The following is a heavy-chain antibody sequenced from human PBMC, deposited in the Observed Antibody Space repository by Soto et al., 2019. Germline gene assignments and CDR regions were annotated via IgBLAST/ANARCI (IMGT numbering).Heavy chain of an antibody. CDR3: AREGSWPYYYYGMDV. V-gene: IGHV1-18*01. CDR1: GYTFTTYG. Sequence: QVQLVQSGDEVKKPGASVKVSCKASGYTFTTYGISWVRQAPGQGLEWMGWISAYNVDTKYAQNVQDRVSMTTDTPTSTAYMELRSLRSDDTAVYYCAREGSWPYYYYGMDVWGQGTTVTVSS. D-gene: IGHD6-13*01. CDR2: ISAYNVDT. J-gene: IGHJ6*02.